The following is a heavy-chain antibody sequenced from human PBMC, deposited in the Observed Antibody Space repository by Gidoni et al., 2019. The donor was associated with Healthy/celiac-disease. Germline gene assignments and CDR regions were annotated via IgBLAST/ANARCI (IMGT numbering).Heavy chain of an antibody. CDR1: GYSISSGYY. CDR2: IYHRGST. CDR3: ARARGLYFDWLSAFDP. D-gene: IGHD3-9*01. V-gene: IGHV4-38-2*01. Sequence: QVQLQESGPGLVQPSETLSLTCAVSGYSISSGYYWGWIRQPPGKGLEWIGSIYHRGSTYYNPSLKRRVTISVDTSKNQFSLKLSSVTAADTAVYYCARARGLYFDWLSAFDPWGQGTLVTVSS. J-gene: IGHJ5*02.